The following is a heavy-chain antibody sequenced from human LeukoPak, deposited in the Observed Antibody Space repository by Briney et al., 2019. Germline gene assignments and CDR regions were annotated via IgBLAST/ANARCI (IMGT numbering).Heavy chain of an antibody. CDR3: LSRSRYSSSYDAFDI. J-gene: IGHJ3*02. D-gene: IGHD6-13*01. Sequence: PGGSLRLSCAASGFTFSSYAMSWVRQAPGKGLEWVSAICGSGGSTYYADSVKGRFTISRDNSKNTLYLQMNSLRAEDTAVYYCLSRSRYSSSYDAFDIWGQGTMVTVSS. CDR2: ICGSGGST. V-gene: IGHV3-23*01. CDR1: GFTFSSYA.